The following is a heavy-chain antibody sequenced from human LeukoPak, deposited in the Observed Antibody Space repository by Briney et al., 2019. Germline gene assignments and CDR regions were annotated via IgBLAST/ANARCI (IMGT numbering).Heavy chain of an antibody. CDR1: GGTFISYA. Sequence: SXKVSCKASGGTFISYAISWVRQAPGQGREWMGGIIPIFGTANYAQKFQRRVTITADESTSTAYMELSSLRSEDTAVYYCARGLGGSGSYYNPLFDYWGQGTLVTVSS. V-gene: IGHV1-69*01. D-gene: IGHD3-10*01. CDR2: IIPIFGTA. J-gene: IGHJ4*02. CDR3: ARGLGGSGSYYNPLFDY.